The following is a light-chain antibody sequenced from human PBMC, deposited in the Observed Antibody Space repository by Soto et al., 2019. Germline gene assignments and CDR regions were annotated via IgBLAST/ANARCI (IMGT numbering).Light chain of an antibody. V-gene: IGLV4-69*01. Sequence: QLVLTQSPSASASLGASVKLTCTLSSGHSSYAIAWHQQQPEKGPRSLMKLSSDGSHSKGDGIPDRFSGSSSGAERYLTISSLQSEDEAVYYCQTWGTGTVVFGGGTQLTVL. CDR1: SGHSSYA. J-gene: IGLJ2*01. CDR3: QTWGTGTVV. CDR2: LSSDGSH.